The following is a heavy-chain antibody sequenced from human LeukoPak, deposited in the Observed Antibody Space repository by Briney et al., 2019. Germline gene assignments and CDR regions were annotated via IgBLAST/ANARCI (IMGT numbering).Heavy chain of an antibody. CDR2: FYYSGST. CDR1: GGSISRGGYS. D-gene: IGHD3-10*01. J-gene: IGHJ5*02. Sequence: SETLSLTCAVSGGSISRGGYSWSWIRQPPGKGLEWIGYFYYSGSTYYNPSLKSRVTISVDTSKNQLSLKLSSVTAADTALYYCARESNYHGSGTGWFDPWGQGTLVTVSP. V-gene: IGHV4-30-4*07. CDR3: ARESNYHGSGTGWFDP.